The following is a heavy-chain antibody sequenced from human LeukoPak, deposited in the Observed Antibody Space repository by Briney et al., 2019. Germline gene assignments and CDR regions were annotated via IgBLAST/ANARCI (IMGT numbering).Heavy chain of an antibody. V-gene: IGHV1-69*04. CDR2: IIPTLGIA. Sequence: SVKVSCKASGGTFSSYSITWVRQAPGQGLEWMGRIIPTLGIANYAQKLQGRVTITADKSTSTAYMELSSLRSEDTAVYYCAGEEERGVTVAGTAFDYWGQGTLVTVSS. CDR1: GGTFSSYS. J-gene: IGHJ4*02. D-gene: IGHD6-19*01. CDR3: AGEEERGVTVAGTAFDY.